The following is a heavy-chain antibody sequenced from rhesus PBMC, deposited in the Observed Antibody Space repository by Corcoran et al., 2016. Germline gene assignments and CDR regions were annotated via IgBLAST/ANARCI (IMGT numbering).Heavy chain of an antibody. CDR1: GFTFSSYE. CDR3: ARLSSGYFDY. J-gene: IGHJ4*01. D-gene: IGHD2-21*01. Sequence: EVQLAESGGGLVQPGGSLRLSCAASGFTFSSYEIPWVRPAPGKWLESVSVIGGDSSYTHYADSVKGRFTISRDNAKNSLSLQMNSLRADDTAVYYCARLSSGYFDYWGQGVLVTVSS. CDR2: IGGDSSYT. V-gene: IGHV3S23*01.